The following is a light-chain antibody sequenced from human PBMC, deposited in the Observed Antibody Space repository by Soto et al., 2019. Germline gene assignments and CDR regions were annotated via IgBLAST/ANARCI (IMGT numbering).Light chain of an antibody. J-gene: IGLJ2*01. Sequence: QPVLTQSPSASASLGASVKLTCTLSSGHSSYAIAWHQQQPEKGPRYLMKLNSDGSHSKGDGIPDRFTGSSSGAERYLTISSRQSDDEADYYCQTWGTGIVVFGGGTKLTV. CDR2: LNSDGSH. CDR1: SGHSSYA. V-gene: IGLV4-69*01. CDR3: QTWGTGIVV.